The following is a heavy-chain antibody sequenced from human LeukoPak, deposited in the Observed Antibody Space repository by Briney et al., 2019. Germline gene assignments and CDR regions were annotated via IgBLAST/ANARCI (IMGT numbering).Heavy chain of an antibody. J-gene: IGHJ6*02. CDR1: GFSFSDYG. CDR3: ARVGAASGTPYYYGMDV. Sequence: GGSLRLSCAASGFSFSDYGMHGVRQAPGKGLEWVAVIWYDESNKDYADSVKGRFTISRDNSKNTLYLQMNSLRAEDTAVYYCARVGAASGTPYYYGMDVWGQGTTVTVSS. CDR2: IWYDESNK. V-gene: IGHV3-33*01. D-gene: IGHD6-13*01.